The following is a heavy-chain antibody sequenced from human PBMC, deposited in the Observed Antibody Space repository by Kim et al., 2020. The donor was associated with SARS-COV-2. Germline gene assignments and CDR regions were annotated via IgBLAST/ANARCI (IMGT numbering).Heavy chain of an antibody. D-gene: IGHD3-10*01. CDR2: ISSSSSYI. V-gene: IGHV3-21*01. CDR1: GFTFRSYS. CDR3: ARWHHYYGSGSYYIDDYYYYGMDV. Sequence: GGSLRLSCAASGFTFRSYSMHWVRQAAGKGLEWVSSISSSSSYIYYADSVKGRFTISRDNAKNSLYLAMNSLRAEDTSGYYCARWHHYYGSGSYYIDDYYYYGMDVSGQGTTVTVSS. J-gene: IGHJ6*02.